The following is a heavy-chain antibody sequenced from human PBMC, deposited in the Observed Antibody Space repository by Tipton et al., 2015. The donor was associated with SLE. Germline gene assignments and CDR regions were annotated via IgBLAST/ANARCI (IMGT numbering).Heavy chain of an antibody. CDR1: GGTFSSYA. CDR3: ARTVYCSGGSCLSYFDY. CDR2: IIPVFGTP. J-gene: IGHJ4*02. V-gene: IGHV1-69*05. D-gene: IGHD2-15*01. Sequence: QSGPEVKKPGSSVKVSCKVSGGTFSSYAISWVRQAPGQGLEWMGGIIPVFGTPNYAQKFQGRVTITTDESTSTAYMELSSRRSEDTAVYYCARTVYCSGGSCLSYFDYWGQGTLVTVSS.